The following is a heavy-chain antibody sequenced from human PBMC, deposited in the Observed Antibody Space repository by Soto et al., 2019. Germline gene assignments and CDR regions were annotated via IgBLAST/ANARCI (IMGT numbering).Heavy chain of an antibody. V-gene: IGHV4-34*01. D-gene: IGHD6-13*01. CDR3: ARGRSQSSSYDGDFGY. CDR1: GGSFSGYY. J-gene: IGHJ4*02. CDR2: INHSGST. Sequence: SETLSLTCAVYGGSFSGYYWSWIRQPPGKGLEWIGEINHSGSTNYNPSLKSRVTISVDTSKNQFSLKLSSVTAADTAVYYCARGRSQSSSYDGDFGYWGQGTLVTVSS.